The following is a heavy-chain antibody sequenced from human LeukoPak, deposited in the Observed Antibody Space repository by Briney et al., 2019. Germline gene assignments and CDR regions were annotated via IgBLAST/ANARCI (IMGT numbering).Heavy chain of an antibody. J-gene: IGHJ4*02. D-gene: IGHD2/OR15-2a*01. CDR2: IICSGRYI. V-gene: IGHV3-21*01. CDR3: TRKGSQWDFLVDH. CDR1: GFTFSSYS. Sequence: GGSLRLSCAASGFTFSSYSRNWVRQAPARGREWVSSIICSGRYIYYADSVKGRFTISRDNSENPLYLQMDSLTAEDTAVYYCTRKGSQWDFLVDHWGQGTRVGVSP.